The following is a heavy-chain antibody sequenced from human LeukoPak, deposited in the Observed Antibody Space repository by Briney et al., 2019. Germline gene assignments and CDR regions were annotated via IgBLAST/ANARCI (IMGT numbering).Heavy chain of an antibody. CDR3: ARGHGWRGANWFDP. CDR2: IYYSGST. CDR1: GGSISSYY. V-gene: IGHV4-59*01. D-gene: IGHD6-19*01. J-gene: IGHJ5*02. Sequence: SETLSLTCTVSGGSISSYYWSWIRQPPGKGLEWLGYIYYSGSTNYNPSLKSRVTISVDTSKNQFSLKLSSVTAADTAVYYCARGHGWRGANWFDPWGQGTLVTVSS.